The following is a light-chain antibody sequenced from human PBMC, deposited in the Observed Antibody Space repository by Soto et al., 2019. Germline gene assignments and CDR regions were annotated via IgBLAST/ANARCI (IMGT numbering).Light chain of an antibody. CDR1: QSLSSW. CDR3: QQYKSYSRT. V-gene: IGKV1-5*03. CDR2: QTS. J-gene: IGKJ1*01. Sequence: DIQMTRSPSTLSASVGDTITITCRASQSLSSWLAWYQQKPGKAPKLLISQTSSLESGVPSRFSGSGSDTEFTLTISSLQPDDFATYYCQQYKSYSRTFGQGTKVEIK.